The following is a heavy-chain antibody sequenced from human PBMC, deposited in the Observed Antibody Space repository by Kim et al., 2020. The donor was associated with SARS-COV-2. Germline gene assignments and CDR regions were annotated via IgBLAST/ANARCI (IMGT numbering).Heavy chain of an antibody. Sequence: TDYNPSLKSRVTISVDTSKNQFSLKLTSGTAADTAVYYCARGRAYSSLNYWGQGTLVTVSS. V-gene: IGHV4-59*09. CDR3: ARGRAYSSLNY. CDR2: T. D-gene: IGHD6-19*01. J-gene: IGHJ4*02.